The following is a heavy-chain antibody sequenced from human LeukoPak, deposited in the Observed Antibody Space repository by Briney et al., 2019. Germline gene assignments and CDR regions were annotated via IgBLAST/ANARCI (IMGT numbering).Heavy chain of an antibody. CDR2: ISSSSSYI. D-gene: IGHD2-2*01. Sequence: GGSLRLSCAASGFTFSAYSMNWVRQAPGKGLEWVSSISSSSSYIYYADSVKGRFTISRDNAKNSLYLQMNSLRAEDTAVYYCARGRGYCSSTSCYSSSWFDPWGQGTLVTVSS. V-gene: IGHV3-21*01. CDR1: GFTFSAYS. J-gene: IGHJ5*02. CDR3: ARGRGYCSSTSCYSSSWFDP.